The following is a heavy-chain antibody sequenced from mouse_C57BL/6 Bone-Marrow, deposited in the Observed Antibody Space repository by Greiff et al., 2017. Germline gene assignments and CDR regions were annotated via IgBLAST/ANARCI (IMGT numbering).Heavy chain of an antibody. J-gene: IGHJ1*03. V-gene: IGHV5-12*01. CDR3: ARRGDYGSSYGPYWYFDV. CDR2: ISNGGGST. Sequence: EVQLVESGGGLVQPGGSLKLSCAASGFTFSDYYMYWVRQTPEKRLEWVAYISNGGGSTYYPDTVKGRFTISRDNAKNTLYLQMSRLKSEDTAMYYCARRGDYGSSYGPYWYFDVWGTGTTVTVSS. CDR1: GFTFSDYY. D-gene: IGHD1-1*01.